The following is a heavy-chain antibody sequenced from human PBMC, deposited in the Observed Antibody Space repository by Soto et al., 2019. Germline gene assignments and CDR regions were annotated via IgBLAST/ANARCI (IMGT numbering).Heavy chain of an antibody. D-gene: IGHD5-12*01. CDR2: IYYSGST. CDR3: ARAIVATRLIDY. V-gene: IGHV4-59*08. J-gene: IGHJ4*02. Sequence: PSETLSLTCTVSGGSISSYYWSWIRQPPGKGLEWIGYIYYSGSTNYNPSLKSRVTISVDTSKNQFSLKLSSVTAADTAVYYCARAIVATRLIDYWGQGTLVTVAS. CDR1: GGSISSYY.